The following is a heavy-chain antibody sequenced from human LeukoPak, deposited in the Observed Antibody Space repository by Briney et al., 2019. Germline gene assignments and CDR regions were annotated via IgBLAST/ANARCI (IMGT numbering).Heavy chain of an antibody. CDR1: GGSISSYY. CDR3: ARYPPRETKNRTVVVPAAIDS. CDR2: IYYSGST. Sequence: SETLSLTCTVSGGSISSYYWSWIRQPPGKGLEWIGYIYYSGSTYYNPSLKSRVTISVDTSKNQFSLKLSSVTAADTAVYYCARYPPRETKNRTVVVPAAIDSWGQGTLVTVSS. D-gene: IGHD2-2*01. J-gene: IGHJ4*02. V-gene: IGHV4-59*08.